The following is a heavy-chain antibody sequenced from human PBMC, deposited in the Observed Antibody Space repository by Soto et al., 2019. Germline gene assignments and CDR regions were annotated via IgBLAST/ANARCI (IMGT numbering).Heavy chain of an antibody. CDR2: IGTAGET. CDR1: GFTFSSYG. V-gene: IGHV3-13*04. D-gene: IGHD3-9*01. Sequence: GGSLRLSCAASGFTFSSYGMYWVRQATGKGLEWVSAIGTAGETYYPGSVKGRFTISRENAKNSLYLQMNSLRAGDTAVYYCARGRGYDILTGYHPNYGMDVWGQGTTVTVSS. J-gene: IGHJ6*02. CDR3: ARGRGYDILTGYHPNYGMDV.